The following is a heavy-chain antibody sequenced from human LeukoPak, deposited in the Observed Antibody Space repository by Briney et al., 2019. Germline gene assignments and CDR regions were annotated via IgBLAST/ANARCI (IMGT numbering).Heavy chain of an antibody. Sequence: ASVKVSCQASGYTFTSYSISWVRQAPGQGLEWMGWISAYNGNTNYAQKLQGRVTMTTDTSTSTAYMELRSLRSDDTAVYYCARVGDMVRGVIITDAFDIWGQGTVVTVSS. CDR2: ISAYNGNT. D-gene: IGHD3-10*01. V-gene: IGHV1-18*01. CDR3: ARVGDMVRGVIITDAFDI. CDR1: GYTFTSYS. J-gene: IGHJ3*02.